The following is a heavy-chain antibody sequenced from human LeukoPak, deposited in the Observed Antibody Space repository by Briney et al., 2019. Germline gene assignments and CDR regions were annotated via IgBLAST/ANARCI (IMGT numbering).Heavy chain of an antibody. CDR3: ASMPSGYSYGSLYYFDY. D-gene: IGHD5-18*01. Sequence: PGRSLRLSCAASGFTFSSYGMHWVRQAPGKGLEWVAVIWYDGSNKYYADSVKGRFTISRDNSKNTLYLQMNSLRAEDTAVYYCASMPSGYSYGSLYYFDYWGQGTLVTVSS. CDR1: GFTFSSYG. J-gene: IGHJ4*02. V-gene: IGHV3-33*01. CDR2: IWYDGSNK.